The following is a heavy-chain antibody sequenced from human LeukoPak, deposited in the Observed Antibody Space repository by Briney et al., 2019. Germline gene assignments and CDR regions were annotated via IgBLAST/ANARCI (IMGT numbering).Heavy chain of an antibody. Sequence: GASVKVSCKASGYTFTNYYIHWVRQAPGQGLEWMAIINPSGGSTTYAQKFQGRVTMTRDTSTSTVHMELSSLRSDDTAVYYCARGQWLAGFDYWGQGTLVTVSS. CDR3: ARGQWLAGFDY. V-gene: IGHV1-46*01. CDR2: INPSGGST. J-gene: IGHJ4*02. D-gene: IGHD6-19*01. CDR1: GYTFTNYY.